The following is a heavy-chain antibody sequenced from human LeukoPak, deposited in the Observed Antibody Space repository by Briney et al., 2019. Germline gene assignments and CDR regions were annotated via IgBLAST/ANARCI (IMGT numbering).Heavy chain of an antibody. CDR1: GGSFSDYY. D-gene: IGHD4-17*01. J-gene: IGHJ4*02. V-gene: IGHV4-34*01. CDR3: ARVTVETTLDY. Sequence: SETLSLTCAVYGGSFSDYYWSWIRQPPGKGLEWIGEINHSGSTNYNPSLKSRVTISVDTSKNQFSLKLSSVTATDTAVYYCARVTVETTLDYWGQGTLVTVSS. CDR2: INHSGST.